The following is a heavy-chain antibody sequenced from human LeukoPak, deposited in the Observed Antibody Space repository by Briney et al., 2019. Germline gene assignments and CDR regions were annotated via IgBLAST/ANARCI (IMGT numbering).Heavy chain of an antibody. J-gene: IGHJ5*02. V-gene: IGHV4-39*07. CDR3: ARGIFYGGRNQYIWLDL. CDR1: GGSISSSSYY. CDR2: IHYNGST. D-gene: IGHD4-23*01. Sequence: SETLSLTCTVSGGSISSSSYYWGCIRQPPGKGLEWIGSIHYNGSTCSNPSLKSRINISLDTSKSQFSLRLTSVTAADTAVYYCARGIFYGGRNQYIWLDLWGQGTLVTVSS.